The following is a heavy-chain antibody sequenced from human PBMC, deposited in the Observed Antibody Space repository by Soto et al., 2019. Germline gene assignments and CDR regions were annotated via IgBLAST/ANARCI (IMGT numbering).Heavy chain of an antibody. CDR2: ISSNGGST. J-gene: IGHJ4*02. CDR1: GFTFSSYA. Sequence: GGSLRRSCSPSGFTFSSYAMHWVRQAPGNGLEYVSAISSNGGSTYYADSVKGRFTISRDNSKNTLYLQMSSLRAEDTAVYYCVKSYYHDSSRSYFEYYFDYWCPEALVTVSS. V-gene: IGHV3-64D*06. CDR3: VKSYYHDSSRSYFEYYFDY. D-gene: IGHD3-22*01.